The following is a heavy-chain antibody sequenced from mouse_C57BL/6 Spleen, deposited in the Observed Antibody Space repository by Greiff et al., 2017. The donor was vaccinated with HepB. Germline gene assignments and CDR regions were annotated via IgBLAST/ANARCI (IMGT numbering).Heavy chain of an antibody. CDR2: INPNNGGT. D-gene: IGHD3-2*02. J-gene: IGHJ1*03. V-gene: IGHV1-18*01. CDR3: ARSPRLPYLYFDV. Sequence: EVQLQQSGPELVKPGASVKIPCKASGYTFTDYNMDWVKQSHGKSLEWIGDINPNNGGTIYNQKFKGKATLTVDKSSSTAYMELRSLTSEDTAVYYCARSPRLPYLYFDVWGTGTTVTVSS. CDR1: GYTFTDYN.